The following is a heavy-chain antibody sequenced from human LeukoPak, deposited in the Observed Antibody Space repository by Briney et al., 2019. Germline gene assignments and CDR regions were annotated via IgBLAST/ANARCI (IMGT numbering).Heavy chain of an antibody. Sequence: SETLSLTCSVSGGSISSSSYYWGWIRQPPGKGLEWIGNIYYSGSTYYNPSLKSRVTISVDTSKNHFSLKLRSVTAADTAVYYCARQSSSTWYGLGYYYMDVWGKGTTVIISS. D-gene: IGHD6-13*01. CDR3: ARQSSSTWYGLGYYYMDV. CDR1: GGSISSSSYY. J-gene: IGHJ6*03. CDR2: IYYSGST. V-gene: IGHV4-39*01.